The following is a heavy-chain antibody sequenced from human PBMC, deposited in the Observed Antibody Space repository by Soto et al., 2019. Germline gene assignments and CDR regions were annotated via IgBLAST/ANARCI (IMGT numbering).Heavy chain of an antibody. CDR2: ISGSGDST. D-gene: IGHD3-10*01. V-gene: IGHV3-23*01. Sequence: EVQLLESGGGLVQPGGSLRLSCAASGFTFSDYAMSWVRQAPGKGLEWVSAISGSGDSTYNADSVKGRFTISRDNSKNTRYLQVNSLRAEDTAVYYCAKSPSGGDAFDIWGQGTMVTVSS. CDR1: GFTFSDYA. CDR3: AKSPSGGDAFDI. J-gene: IGHJ3*02.